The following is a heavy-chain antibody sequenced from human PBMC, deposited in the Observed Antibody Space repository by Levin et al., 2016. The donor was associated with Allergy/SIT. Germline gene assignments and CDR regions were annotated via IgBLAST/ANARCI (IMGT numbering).Heavy chain of an antibody. D-gene: IGHD5-18*01. J-gene: IGHJ5*02. CDR3: ARIRSGRGYSYGPEGYWFDP. CDR2: MNPNSGNT. Sequence: ASVKVSCKASGYTFTSYDINWVRQATGQGLEWMGWMNPNSGNTGYAQKFQGRVTITRDTSASTAYMELSSLRSEDTAVYYCARIRSGRGYSYGPEGYWFDPWGQGTLVTVSS. CDR1: GYTFTSYD. V-gene: IGHV1-8*01.